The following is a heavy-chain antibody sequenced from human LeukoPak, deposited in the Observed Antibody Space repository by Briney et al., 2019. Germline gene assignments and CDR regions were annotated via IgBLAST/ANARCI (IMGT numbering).Heavy chain of an antibody. CDR3: ARARGTTGTTRIAFDI. V-gene: IGHV3-30-3*01. CDR2: ISYAGSTK. Sequence: PGRSLRLSCAASGFTFNTYAMHWVRQAPGKGLEWVAVISYAGSTKYYADSVKGLFTISRDNSKNTVYLQMDSLRPEDTAVCYCARARGTTGTTRIAFDIWGKGTMVTVSS. J-gene: IGHJ3*02. D-gene: IGHD1-1*01. CDR1: GFTFNTYA.